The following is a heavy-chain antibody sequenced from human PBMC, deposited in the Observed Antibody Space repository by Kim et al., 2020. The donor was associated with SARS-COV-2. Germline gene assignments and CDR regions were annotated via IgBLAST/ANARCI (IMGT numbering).Heavy chain of an antibody. CDR2: ISYDGSNK. CDR1: GFTFSSYG. Sequence: GGSLRLSCAASGFTFSSYGMHWVRQAPGKGLEWVAVISYDGSNKYYADSVKGRFTISRDNSKNTLYLQMNSLRAEDTAVYYCAKCVATISAEDYYYYYGMDVWGQGTTVTVSS. J-gene: IGHJ6*02. CDR3: AKCVATISAEDYYYYYGMDV. D-gene: IGHD5-12*01. V-gene: IGHV3-30*18.